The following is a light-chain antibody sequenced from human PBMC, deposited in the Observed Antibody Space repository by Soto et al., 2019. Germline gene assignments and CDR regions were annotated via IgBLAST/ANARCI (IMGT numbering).Light chain of an antibody. Sequence: SYELTQPPSVYVSPGQTASITCSGDKLGDKYASWYQQKPGQSPVLVIYQDSKRPSGIPERFSGSNSGNTATLTISGTQAMDEADYYCQAWDSSTGVFGTGTKLTVL. CDR1: KLGDKY. CDR3: QAWDSSTGV. V-gene: IGLV3-1*01. J-gene: IGLJ1*01. CDR2: QDS.